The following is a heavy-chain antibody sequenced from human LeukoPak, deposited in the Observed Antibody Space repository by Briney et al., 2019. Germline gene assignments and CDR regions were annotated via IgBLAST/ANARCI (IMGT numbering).Heavy chain of an antibody. CDR1: GFTFSSYA. D-gene: IGHD3-3*01. CDR2: ISGSGGST. CDR3: AKDQTYYDFWSGYYPSYCYYGMDV. J-gene: IGHJ6*02. Sequence: PGGSLRLSCAASGFTFSSYAMSWVRQAPGKGLEWVSAISGSGGSTYYADSVKGRFTISRDNSKNTLYLQMNSLRAEDTAVYYCAKDQTYYDFWSGYYPSYCYYGMDVWGQGTTVTVSS. V-gene: IGHV3-23*01.